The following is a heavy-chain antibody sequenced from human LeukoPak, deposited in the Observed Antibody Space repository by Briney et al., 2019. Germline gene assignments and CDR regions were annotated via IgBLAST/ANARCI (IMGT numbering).Heavy chain of an antibody. Sequence: PSETLSLTCTVSGGSISSINWWSWVRQPPGKGLECIGDIYHLGATNYNPSLKSRVTISVDKSTNQFSLKLNSVTAADTAVYYCARAFLVGYSPEQYFFDYWGQGALVTVSS. CDR2: IYHLGAT. CDR3: ARAFLVGYSPEQYFFDY. D-gene: IGHD2-15*01. V-gene: IGHV4-4*02. J-gene: IGHJ4*02. CDR1: GGSISSINW.